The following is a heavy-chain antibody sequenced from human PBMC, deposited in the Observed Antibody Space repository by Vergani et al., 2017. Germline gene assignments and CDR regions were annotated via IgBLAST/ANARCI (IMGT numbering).Heavy chain of an antibody. V-gene: IGHV3-48*01. CDR3: ARDGPLGYCSGGSCYPIYYYYGMDV. D-gene: IGHD2-15*01. J-gene: IGHJ6*02. Sequence: EVQLVESGGGLVQPEGSLRLSCAASGFTFSSYSMNWVRQAPGKGLEWVSYISSSSSTIYYADSVKGRFTISRDNAKNSLYLQMNSLRAEDTAVYYCARDGPLGYCSGGSCYPIYYYYGMDVWGQGTTVTVSS. CDR2: ISSSSSTI. CDR1: GFTFSSYS.